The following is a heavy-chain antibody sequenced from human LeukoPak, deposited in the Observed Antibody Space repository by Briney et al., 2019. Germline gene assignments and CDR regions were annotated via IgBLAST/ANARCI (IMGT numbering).Heavy chain of an antibody. J-gene: IGHJ3*02. CDR2: INSDGINT. V-gene: IGHV3-74*01. CDR3: AKDTSNYGDYLGAFDI. Sequence: PGGSLRLSCAASGFTFSNYWMHWVRQAPGKGLVWVSRINSDGINTSYADSVKGRFTISRDNAKNSLYLQMNSLRAEDMALYYCAKDTSNYGDYLGAFDIWGQGTMVTVSS. CDR1: GFTFSNYW. D-gene: IGHD4-17*01.